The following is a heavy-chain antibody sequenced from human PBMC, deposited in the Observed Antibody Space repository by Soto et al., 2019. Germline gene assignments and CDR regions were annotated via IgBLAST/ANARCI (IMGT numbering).Heavy chain of an antibody. CDR1: GFTFSAYG. D-gene: IGHD5-12*01. V-gene: IGHV3-23*01. Sequence: PGWSLRLSCAASGFTFSAYGMTWVRQAPGKGLEWVSGISSGGGSTYYADSVKGRFTISRDNSKNMLYLQMNGLRVEATAVYFCGKDPRVATIVFAVQWGQGTLVTVSS. CDR3: GKDPRVATIVFAVQ. CDR2: ISSGGGST. J-gene: IGHJ4*01.